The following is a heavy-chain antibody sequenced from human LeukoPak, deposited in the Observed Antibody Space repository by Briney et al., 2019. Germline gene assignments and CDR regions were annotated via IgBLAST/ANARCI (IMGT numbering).Heavy chain of an antibody. J-gene: IGHJ4*02. CDR1: GGSISTDTYY. CDR2: IHHSGRT. V-gene: IGHV4-39*07. CDR3: ARVTYNGYQHFDY. D-gene: IGHD3-10*01. Sequence: SETLSLTCTVSGGSISTDTYYWGWIRLPPGKGLEWIGVIHHSGRTYYNPSLKSRVTISVDTSKNQFSLKLSSVTAADTAVYYCARVTYNGYQHFDYWGQGTLVTVSS.